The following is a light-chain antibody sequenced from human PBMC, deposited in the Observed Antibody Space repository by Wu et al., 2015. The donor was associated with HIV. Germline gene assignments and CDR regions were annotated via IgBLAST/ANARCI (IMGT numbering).Light chain of an antibody. V-gene: IGKV3-20*01. CDR1: QSVNSNY. CDR2: AHP. J-gene: IGKJ4*01. Sequence: EIVLTQSPGTLSLSPGERATLSCRASQSVNSNYLAWYQQKPGLAPRLPLFLAHPPGPLASQTGSVAGGSGTDFTLTISRLEPEDFAVYFCQHYGNSPLTFGGGTKVEIK. CDR3: QHYGNSPLT.